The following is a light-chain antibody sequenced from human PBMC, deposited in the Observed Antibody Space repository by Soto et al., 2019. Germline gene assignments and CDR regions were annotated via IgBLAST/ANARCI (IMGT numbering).Light chain of an antibody. J-gene: IGLJ2*01. V-gene: IGLV1-51*01. CDR3: GTWDDSLRLAI. CDR1: NSNIGVNY. Sequence: QAVVTQPPSVSAAPGQRITISCSGSNSNIGVNYVSWYQQVPETAPKLLIFDNDQRPSGIPDRFSGSKSGTSATLGITGLQPGDEANYYCGTWDDSLRLAIFGGGTKLTVL. CDR2: DND.